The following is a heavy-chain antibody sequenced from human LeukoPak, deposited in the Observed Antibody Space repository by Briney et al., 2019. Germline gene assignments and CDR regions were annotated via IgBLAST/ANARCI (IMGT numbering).Heavy chain of an antibody. Sequence: GGSLRLSCAASGFTFSSYAMSRVRQAPGKGLEWVSAISSSGGSTYYADSVKGRFTISRDNSKNTLYLQMNSLRAEDTAVYYCAKDFIDSSGYYYGSDWGQGTLVTVSS. CDR1: GFTFSSYA. CDR3: AKDFIDSSGYYYGSD. D-gene: IGHD3-22*01. CDR2: ISSSGGST. J-gene: IGHJ4*02. V-gene: IGHV3-23*01.